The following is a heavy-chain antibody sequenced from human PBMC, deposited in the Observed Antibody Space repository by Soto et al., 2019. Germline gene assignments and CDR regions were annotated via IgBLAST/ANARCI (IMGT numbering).Heavy chain of an antibody. D-gene: IGHD5-18*01. V-gene: IGHV3-15*01. CDR3: TTDRGYSYGFFDY. CDR2: IKSKTDGGTT. J-gene: IGHJ4*02. Sequence: GGSLRLSCAASGFTFSSYAMTWVRQAPEKGLEWVGRIKSKTDGGTTDYAAPVKGRFTISRDDSKNTLYLQMNSLKTEDTAVYYCTTDRGYSYGFFDYWGQGTLVTVSS. CDR1: GFTFSSYA.